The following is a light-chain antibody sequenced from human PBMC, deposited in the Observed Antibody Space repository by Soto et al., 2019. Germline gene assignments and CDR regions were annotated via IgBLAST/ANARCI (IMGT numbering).Light chain of an antibody. CDR2: DVS. CDR1: SSDVGGYNY. Sequence: QSALTQPRSVSGSPGQSVTISCTGTSSDVGGYNYVSWYQQHPGKAPKVMIYDVSRRPSGVPDRLSGSKSGNTASLTIFGLQAEDEADYYCCSYAASYTYWVFGGGTKLTVL. J-gene: IGLJ3*02. CDR3: CSYAASYTYWV. V-gene: IGLV2-11*01.